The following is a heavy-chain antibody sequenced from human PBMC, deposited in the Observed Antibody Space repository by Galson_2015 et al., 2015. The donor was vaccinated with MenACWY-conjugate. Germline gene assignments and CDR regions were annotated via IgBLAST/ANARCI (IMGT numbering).Heavy chain of an antibody. V-gene: IGHV3-53*01. D-gene: IGHD6-19*01. CDR1: GFTVSSNY. Sequence: SLRLSCAVSGFTVSSNYMGWVRQAPGQGLEWVSLIYSGGWTNYADSVKGRFTISRDDSKNTLYLQMNSLRAEDTAVYYCVRDQWRQWLVHGNDVFDLWGQGTKVTVSS. J-gene: IGHJ3*01. CDR3: VRDQWRQWLVHGNDVFDL. CDR2: IYSGGWT.